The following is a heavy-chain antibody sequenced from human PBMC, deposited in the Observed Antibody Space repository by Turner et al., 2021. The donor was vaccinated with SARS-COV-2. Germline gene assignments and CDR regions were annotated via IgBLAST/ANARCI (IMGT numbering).Heavy chain of an antibody. J-gene: IGHJ4*02. CDR1: GYTFTSYD. D-gene: IGHD2-15*01. CDR3: ARGDCSGGSCYDLDY. CDR2: MNIKSGNT. V-gene: IGHV1-8*01. Sequence: QVQLVQSGAEVKKPGASVKVSCTASGYTFTSYDINWVRQAAGQGLEWMGWMNIKSGNTGYEQKFQGRVTMTRNTSISTAYMELSSLRSEDTAVYYCARGDCSGGSCYDLDYWGQGTLVTVSS.